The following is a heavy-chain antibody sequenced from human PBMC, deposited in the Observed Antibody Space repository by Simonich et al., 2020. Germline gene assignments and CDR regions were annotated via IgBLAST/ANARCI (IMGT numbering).Heavy chain of an antibody. Sequence: QVQLVQSGAEVKKPGASVKVSCKASGYTFTGSYMHWVRQAPGQGLEWMEWINPNNGSQNNAQKFQGRVNMTRNTSISTAYMELSRLRSDDTAVYYCARGRIAAAGTYYNYYMDVWGKGTTVTVSS. CDR2: INPNNGSQ. J-gene: IGHJ6*03. V-gene: IGHV1-2*02. CDR3: ARGRIAAAGTYYNYYMDV. CDR1: GYTFTGSY. D-gene: IGHD6-13*01.